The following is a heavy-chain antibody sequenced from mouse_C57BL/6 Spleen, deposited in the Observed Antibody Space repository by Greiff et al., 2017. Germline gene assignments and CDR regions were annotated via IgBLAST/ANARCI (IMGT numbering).Heavy chain of an antibody. V-gene: IGHV5-17*01. Sequence: EVQLQESGGGLVKPGGSLKLSCAASGFTFSDYGMHWVRQAPEKGLEWVAYISSGSSTIYYADTVKGRVTISRDNAKNTLCLQMTRLRSEDTAMYYCARPVDWYFDGWGTGTTVTVSS. CDR2: ISSGSSTI. J-gene: IGHJ1*03. CDR1: GFTFSDYG. CDR3: ARPVDWYFDG.